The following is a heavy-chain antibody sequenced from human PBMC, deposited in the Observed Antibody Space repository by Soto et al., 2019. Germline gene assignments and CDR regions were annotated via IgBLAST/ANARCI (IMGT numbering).Heavy chain of an antibody. D-gene: IGHD1-26*01. V-gene: IGHV4-4*07. CDR2: IYTSGTT. Sequence: SETLSLTCNVSGGSIGSNYWSWIRQPAGKALEWIGRIYTSGTTNYNPSLKSRATMLIGTSKNQFSLILSSVTAADTGVYYCAREGASGFGMDVWGQGTTVTVSS. CDR3: AREGASGFGMDV. CDR1: GGSIGSNY. J-gene: IGHJ6*02.